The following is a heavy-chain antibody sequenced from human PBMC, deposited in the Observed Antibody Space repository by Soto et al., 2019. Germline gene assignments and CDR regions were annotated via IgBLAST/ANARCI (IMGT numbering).Heavy chain of an antibody. V-gene: IGHV3-53*04. J-gene: IGHJ6*02. CDR2: LHSGGDT. D-gene: IGHD3-10*01. CDR1: GIPVSSNY. CDR3: ARDGPYYYASRMDV. Sequence: EVQLVESGGGLVQPGGSLRLSCVASGIPVSSNYMTWVRQAPGKGLEWVSVLHSGGDTYYANSVKGRFTISRHDSTNTLFLQMNSLTAEDTAVYYCARDGPYYYASRMDVWGQGTTVTGYS.